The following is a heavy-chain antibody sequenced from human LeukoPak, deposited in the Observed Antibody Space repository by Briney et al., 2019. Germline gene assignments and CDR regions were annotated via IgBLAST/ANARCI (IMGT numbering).Heavy chain of an antibody. CDR1: GFTFSSYA. CDR2: ISGSGGTM. V-gene: IGHV3-23*01. J-gene: IGHJ5*02. CDR3: AKDRNSSPNWFDP. D-gene: IGHD6-13*01. Sequence: GGSLRLSCVASGFTFSSYAMSWVRQAPGKGLEWVSGISGSGGTMYYADSVKGRFTISRDNSKNTLHLQMNSLRAEDTAIFYCAKDRNSSPNWFDPWGQGTLVTVSS.